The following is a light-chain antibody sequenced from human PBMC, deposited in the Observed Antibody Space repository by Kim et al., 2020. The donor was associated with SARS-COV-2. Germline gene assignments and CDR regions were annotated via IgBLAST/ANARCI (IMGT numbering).Light chain of an antibody. V-gene: IGLV4-69*01. J-gene: IGLJ2*01. CDR2: LNSDGSH. Sequence: QLALTQSPSASASLGASVKLTCTLSSGHSSYAIAWHQQQPEKGPRYLMKLNSDGSHSKGDGIPDRFSGSSSGAERYLTISSLQSEDEADYYCQTWGTGWHVVFGGGTQLTVL. CDR1: SGHSSYA. CDR3: QTWGTGWHVV.